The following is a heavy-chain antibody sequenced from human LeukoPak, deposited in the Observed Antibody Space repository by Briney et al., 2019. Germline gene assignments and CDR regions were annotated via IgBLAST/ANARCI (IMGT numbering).Heavy chain of an antibody. J-gene: IGHJ4*02. CDR1: GGSISSCGYY. V-gene: IGHV4-31*03. CDR3: ARSSVAGTLGFDY. D-gene: IGHD6-19*01. Sequence: KPSQTLSLTCTVSGGSISSCGYYWSWIRQHPGKGLEWIGYIYYSGSTYYNPSLKSRVTISVDTSKNQFSLKLSSVTAADTAVYYCARSSVAGTLGFDYWGQGTLVTVSS. CDR2: IYYSGST.